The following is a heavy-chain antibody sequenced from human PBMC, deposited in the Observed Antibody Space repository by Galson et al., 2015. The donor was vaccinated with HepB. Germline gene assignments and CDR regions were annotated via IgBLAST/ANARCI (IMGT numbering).Heavy chain of an antibody. Sequence: SLRLSCAASGFTFSSYWMSWVRQAPGKGLEWVANIKQDGSEKYYVDSVKGRFTISRDNAKNSLYLQMNSLRAEDTAVYYCARGNGDYYYYMDVWGKGTTVTVSS. J-gene: IGHJ6*03. D-gene: IGHD4-17*01. CDR3: ARGNGDYYYYMDV. V-gene: IGHV3-7*01. CDR2: IKQDGSEK. CDR1: GFTFSSYW.